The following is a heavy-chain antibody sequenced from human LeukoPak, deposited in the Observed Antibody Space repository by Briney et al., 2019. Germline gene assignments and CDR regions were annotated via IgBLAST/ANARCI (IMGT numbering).Heavy chain of an antibody. Sequence: SETLSLTCSVSGGSISGYHWSWIRQPPGKGLEWIGYIYSTASTNYNPSLKSPITISIDTSKNQFSLKLSSVTAADTAVYYCARHGGVAPFDYWGQGTLVTVSS. J-gene: IGHJ4*02. CDR1: GGSISGYH. D-gene: IGHD2-8*02. CDR2: IYSTAST. V-gene: IGHV4-59*08. CDR3: ARHGGVAPFDY.